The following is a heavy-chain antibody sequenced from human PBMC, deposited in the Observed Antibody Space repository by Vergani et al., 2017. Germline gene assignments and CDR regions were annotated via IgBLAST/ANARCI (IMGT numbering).Heavy chain of an antibody. CDR1: GYTFTDYF. D-gene: IGHD3-22*01. J-gene: IGHJ4*02. CDR3: ARDHYDSSGYYY. V-gene: IGHV1-69*09. CDR2: INPILGIA. Sequence: QVQLVQSGAEVKKPGASVKVSCKASGYTFTDYFMHWVRQAPGQGLEWMGWINPILGIANYAQKFQGRVTITADKSTSTAYMELSSLRSEDTAVYYCARDHYDSSGYYYWGQGTLVTVSS.